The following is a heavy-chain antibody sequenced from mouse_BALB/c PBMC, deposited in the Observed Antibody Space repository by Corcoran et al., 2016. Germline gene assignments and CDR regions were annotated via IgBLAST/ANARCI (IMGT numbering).Heavy chain of an antibody. D-gene: IGHD1-1*01. Sequence: EVQLQQSGAELVKPGASVKLSCTASGFNIKDTYMHWVKQRPEQGLEWIGRIDPANGNTKYDPKFQGKATITADTSSNTAYLQLSSLTSEDTAVYYCARSRITTVVEGFAYWGQGTLVTVSA. CDR3: ARSRITTVVEGFAY. CDR2: IDPANGNT. J-gene: IGHJ3*01. V-gene: IGHV14-3*02. CDR1: GFNIKDTY.